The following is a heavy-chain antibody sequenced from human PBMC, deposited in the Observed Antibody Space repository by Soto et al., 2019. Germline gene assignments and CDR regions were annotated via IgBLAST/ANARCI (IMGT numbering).Heavy chain of an antibody. V-gene: IGHV3-11*01. CDR3: ATLSTQFDR. CDR1: GFTFSDYY. Sequence: QVLLVESGGGLVKPGGSLRLSCAASGFTFSDYYMSWIRKAPGMGPEWVSYISGSGNSIYYADSVKGRVTISSDNANNSLYLQMNSLRVEDTAVYYCATLSTQFDRWGQGNLVTVSS. CDR2: ISGSGNSI. J-gene: IGHJ5*02. D-gene: IGHD1-1*01.